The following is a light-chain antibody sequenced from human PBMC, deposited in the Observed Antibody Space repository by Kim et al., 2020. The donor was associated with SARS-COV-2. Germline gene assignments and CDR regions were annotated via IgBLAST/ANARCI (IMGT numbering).Light chain of an antibody. V-gene: IGLV2-14*04. J-gene: IGLJ2*01. Sequence: GQSITISCTGTSSDVGAYNYVSWYQQNPGKAPKLMIYDVNKRPSGVSNRFSGSKSGNTASLTISGLQAEDEADYYCSSYTSSTTVVFGGGTKVTVL. CDR1: SSDVGAYNY. CDR3: SSYTSSTTVV. CDR2: DVN.